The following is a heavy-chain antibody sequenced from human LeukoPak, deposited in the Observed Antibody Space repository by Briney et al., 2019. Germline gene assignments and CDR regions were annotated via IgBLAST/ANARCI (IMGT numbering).Heavy chain of an antibody. J-gene: IGHJ5*02. CDR3: ARDRGAYSGSWPSDWFDP. D-gene: IGHD1-26*01. CDR1: GYTFTSYY. V-gene: IGHV1-46*01. CDR2: INPSGGST. Sequence: GASVKVSCKASGYTFTSYYMHWVRQAPGQGLEWMGIINPSGGSTSYAQKFQGRVTMTRDTSTSTVYMELSSLRSEDTAVYYCARDRGAYSGSWPSDWFDPWGQGTLVTVSS.